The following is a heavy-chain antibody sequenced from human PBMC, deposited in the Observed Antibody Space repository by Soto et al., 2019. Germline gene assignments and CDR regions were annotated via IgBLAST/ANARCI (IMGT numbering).Heavy chain of an antibody. J-gene: IGHJ4*02. CDR2: INQDGSEK. CDR1: GFTVSSYW. V-gene: IGHV3-7*05. Sequence: EVQLVESGGGLVQPGGSLRLTCAASGFTVSSYWMKWVRRAPVKGLEWVANINQDGSEKNYVDSVRGRFTISRDNAKNSLDLQMSSLRAEDTAIYYGARGPGVVNDGSFTYWGQGALVPVSS. D-gene: IGHD3-3*01. CDR3: ARGPGVVNDGSFTY.